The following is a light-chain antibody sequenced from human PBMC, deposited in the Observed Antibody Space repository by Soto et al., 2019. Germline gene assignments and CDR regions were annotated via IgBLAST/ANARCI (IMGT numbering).Light chain of an antibody. Sequence: EIVLTQSPVTLSVSPGERATLSCRASQSVSSNLAWHLQTPGQPPTLLIYGAFTRAARIPARLSGTGSGTEITLTLSSLQAEEFVLSYCQQYNDWPLTFGQGAKVDIK. CDR3: QQYNDWPLT. CDR2: GAF. V-gene: IGKV3D-15*01. J-gene: IGKJ1*01. CDR1: QSVSSN.